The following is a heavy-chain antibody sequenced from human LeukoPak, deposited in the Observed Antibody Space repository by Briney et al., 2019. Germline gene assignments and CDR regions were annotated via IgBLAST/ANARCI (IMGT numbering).Heavy chain of an antibody. Sequence: SETLPLTCTVSGGSISSYYWSWIRQPPGKGLEWIGYISYSGSTNYNPSLKSRVTISVDTSKNKFSLKLSSGTAAATAVYYCAKYVWGSYPTFEDYWGQGTLVTVSS. J-gene: IGHJ4*02. CDR1: GGSISSYY. CDR3: AKYVWGSYPTFEDY. V-gene: IGHV4-59*01. D-gene: IGHD3-16*02. CDR2: ISYSGST.